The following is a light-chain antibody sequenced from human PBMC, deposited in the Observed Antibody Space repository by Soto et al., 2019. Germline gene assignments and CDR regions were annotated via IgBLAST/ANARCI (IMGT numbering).Light chain of an antibody. CDR2: EVS. V-gene: IGLV2-14*01. CDR1: SSDVGGYNY. J-gene: IGLJ2*01. CDR3: SSYTSSSTLL. Sequence: QSVLTQPASVSGSPGQSITISCTGTSSDVGGYNYVSWYQQYPGKAPKLMIYEVSNRPSGVSNRFSGSKSGNTASLTISGLQAEDEADYYCSSYTSSSTLLFGGETKLTVL.